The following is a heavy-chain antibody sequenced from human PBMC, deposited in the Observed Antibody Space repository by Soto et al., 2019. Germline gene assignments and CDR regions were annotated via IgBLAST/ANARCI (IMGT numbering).Heavy chain of an antibody. CDR1: GYTFTSYG. CDR2: ISAYNGNT. D-gene: IGHD3-9*01. V-gene: IGHV1-18*01. Sequence: VKVSCKASGYTFTSYGISWVRQAPGQGLEWMGWISAYNGNTNYAQKLQGRVTMTTDTSTSTAYMELRSLRSDDTAVYYCARDGLVIDYYYGMDVWGQGTTVTVSS. CDR3: ARDGLVIDYYYGMDV. J-gene: IGHJ6*02.